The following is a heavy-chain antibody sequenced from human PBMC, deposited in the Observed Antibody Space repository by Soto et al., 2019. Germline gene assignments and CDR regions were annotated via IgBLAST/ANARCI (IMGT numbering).Heavy chain of an antibody. D-gene: IGHD1-26*01. CDR2: INSGSTII. CDR1: GFTFTGYG. V-gene: IGHV3-48*02. Sequence: PGGSLRLSCAASGFTFTGYGMNWVRQGPGKGLEWVSYINSGSTIIYYADSVKGRFTISRDNAENSLYLQMNSLRDDDTAVYYCARDRGAPRKYYFDSWGQGALVTVSS. J-gene: IGHJ4*02. CDR3: ARDRGAPRKYYFDS.